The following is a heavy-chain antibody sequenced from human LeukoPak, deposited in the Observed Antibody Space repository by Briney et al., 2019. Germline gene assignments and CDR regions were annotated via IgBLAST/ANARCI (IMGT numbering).Heavy chain of an antibody. Sequence: GGSLRLSCAASGFTLSGSYMHWVRQASGKGLEWVGRISSKAQNYATAYAASVKGRFTMSRDDSENTAYLHMNSPRTEDTAVYYCNIMGVTESGGSWGQGTLVTVSS. CDR1: GFTLSGSY. V-gene: IGHV3-73*01. CDR3: NIMGVTESGGS. J-gene: IGHJ5*02. CDR2: ISSKAQNYAT. D-gene: IGHD4/OR15-4a*01.